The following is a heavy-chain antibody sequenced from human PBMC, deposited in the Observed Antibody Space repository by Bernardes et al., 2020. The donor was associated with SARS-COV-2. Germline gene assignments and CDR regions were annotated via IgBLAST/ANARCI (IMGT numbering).Heavy chain of an antibody. CDR1: GYTFSDSY. V-gene: IGHV1-2*02. CDR2: INPTNGGT. D-gene: IGHD3-3*01. CDR3: ARGRTARWSNYDLDV. J-gene: IGHJ6*02. Sequence: ASVKVSCKASGYTFSDSYIHWVRQAPGQGLAWMGWINPTNGGTNYAANFQGRVFMTTDASISTANMELRRLTSDDSAIYYCARGRTARWSNYDLDVWGQGTTVTVSS.